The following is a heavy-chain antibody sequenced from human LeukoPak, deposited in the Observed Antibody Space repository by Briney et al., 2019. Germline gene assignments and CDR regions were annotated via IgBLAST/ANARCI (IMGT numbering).Heavy chain of an antibody. CDR1: GYSFSRAW. CDR3: ATDDDYGVYRAFDY. D-gene: IGHD4/OR15-4a*01. V-gene: IGHV3-15*01. CDR2: IKSNTNGGTT. J-gene: IGHJ4*02. Sequence: GGTLRLSCAVPGYSFSRAWMCCGRQAPRTGVEWVGRIKSNTNGGTTDYDAPVKGRFTISRHDSSNTVYLQMNNLKNEDTAVYYCATDDDYGVYRAFDYWGQGTLVTVSS.